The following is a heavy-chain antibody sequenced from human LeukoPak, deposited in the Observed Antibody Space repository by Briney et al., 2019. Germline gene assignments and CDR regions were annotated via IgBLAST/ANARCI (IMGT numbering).Heavy chain of an antibody. V-gene: IGHV4-39*01. CDR1: GGSIRSSNYY. CDR2: LYYSGST. Sequence: SETLSLTCTVSGGSIRSSNYYWGWIRQPPGKGLEWIGSLYYSGSTYYNPSLKSRVTISVDTSKNQVSLKVTSVTAADTAVYYCARREAVGAMSDFDDWGQGTLVTVSS. CDR3: ARREAVGAMSDFDD. J-gene: IGHJ4*02. D-gene: IGHD1-26*01.